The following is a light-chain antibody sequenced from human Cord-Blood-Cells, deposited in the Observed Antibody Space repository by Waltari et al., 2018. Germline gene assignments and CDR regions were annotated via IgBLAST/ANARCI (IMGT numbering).Light chain of an antibody. J-gene: IGLJ3*02. CDR3: YSAADNNRV. CDR1: VLAKKY. CDR2: KDS. V-gene: IGLV3-27*01. Sequence: SYELTQPSSVSVSPGQTARITCSGDVLAKKYARWFQQKPGQAPVLVIYKDSDRPSGIPDRFSGSSSGTTVTLTISGAQVEDEADYYCYSAADNNRVFGGGTKLTVL.